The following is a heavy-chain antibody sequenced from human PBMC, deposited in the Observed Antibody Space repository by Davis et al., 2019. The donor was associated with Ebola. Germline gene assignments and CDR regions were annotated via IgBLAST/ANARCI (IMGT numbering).Heavy chain of an antibody. V-gene: IGHV1-18*01. D-gene: IGHD3-22*01. Sequence: ASVKVSCKASGHTFNTYAISWVRQAPGQGLEWMGWISAYNGDTDYARKFQGRVTMTTDTSTSTAYMELRSLRSEDTAVYYCARGITMIVVEGWFDPWGQGTLVTVSS. CDR1: GHTFNTYA. CDR2: ISAYNGDT. CDR3: ARGITMIVVEGWFDP. J-gene: IGHJ5*02.